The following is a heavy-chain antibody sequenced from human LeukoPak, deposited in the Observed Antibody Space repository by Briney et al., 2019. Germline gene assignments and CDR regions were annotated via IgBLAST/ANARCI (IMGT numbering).Heavy chain of an antibody. D-gene: IGHD6-19*01. V-gene: IGHV3-23*01. J-gene: IGHJ4*02. CDR3: AKHPTLYSSGWYYFDY. CDR2: ISGSGGST. Sequence: GGSLRLSCEASGFTFSSYAMSWVRQAPGKGLEWVSAISGSGGSTYYADSVKGRFTISRDNSKNTLYLQMNSLRAEDTAVYYCAKHPTLYSSGWYYFDYWGQGTLVTVSS. CDR1: GFTFSSYA.